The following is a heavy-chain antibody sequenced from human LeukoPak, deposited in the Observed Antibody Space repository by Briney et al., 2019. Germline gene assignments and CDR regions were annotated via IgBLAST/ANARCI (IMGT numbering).Heavy chain of an antibody. Sequence: GGSLRLSCAASGFTFSSYGMHWVRQAPGKGLEWVAVIWYDGSNKYYADSVKGRFTISRDNSKNTLYLQMNSLRAEDTAVYYCASDFSGSCGTDYWGQGTLVTVSS. V-gene: IGHV3-33*01. J-gene: IGHJ4*02. CDR2: IWYDGSNK. D-gene: IGHD1-26*01. CDR1: GFTFSSYG. CDR3: ASDFSGSCGTDY.